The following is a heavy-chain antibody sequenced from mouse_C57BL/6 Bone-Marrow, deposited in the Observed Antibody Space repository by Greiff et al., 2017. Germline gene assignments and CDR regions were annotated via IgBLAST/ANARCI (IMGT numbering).Heavy chain of an antibody. CDR3: ARDYDYDGGY. CDR1: GYSFTGYY. J-gene: IGHJ2*01. Sequence: EVKLQESGPELVKPGASVKISCKASGYSFTGYYMNWVKQSPDKSLEWIGEINPSTGGTTYNQKFKAKATLTVDKSSSTAYMQLKSLTSEDSAVYYCARDYDYDGGYWGQGTTLTVSS. D-gene: IGHD2-4*01. CDR2: INPSTGGT. V-gene: IGHV1-42*01.